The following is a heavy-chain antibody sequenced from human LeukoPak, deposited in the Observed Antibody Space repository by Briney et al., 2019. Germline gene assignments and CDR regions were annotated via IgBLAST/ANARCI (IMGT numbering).Heavy chain of an antibody. J-gene: IGHJ4*02. CDR2: ISNSGSTI. CDR3: ARETYYYGSGSYNDY. V-gene: IGHV3-48*03. Sequence: GGSLRLSCAASGFTFSSYEMNWVRQAPGKGLEWVSYISNSGSTIYYADSVKGRFTISRDNAKNSLYLQMNSLRAEDTAVYYCARETYYYGSGSYNDYWGQGTLVTVSS. CDR1: GFTFSSYE. D-gene: IGHD3-10*01.